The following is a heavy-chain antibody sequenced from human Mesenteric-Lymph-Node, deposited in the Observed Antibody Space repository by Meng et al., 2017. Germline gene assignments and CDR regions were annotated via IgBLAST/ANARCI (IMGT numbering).Heavy chain of an antibody. Sequence: ASVKVSCKASGYTFTGYYMHWVRQAPGQGLEWMGWINPNSGGTNYAQKFQGRVTMTRDTSISTAYMELSSLRSEDTAVYYCARVLRYFDWLTYYYYYGMDVWGQGTTVTVSS. CDR2: INPNSGGT. CDR1: GYTFTGYY. D-gene: IGHD3-9*01. J-gene: IGHJ6*02. V-gene: IGHV1-2*02. CDR3: ARVLRYFDWLTYYYYYGMDV.